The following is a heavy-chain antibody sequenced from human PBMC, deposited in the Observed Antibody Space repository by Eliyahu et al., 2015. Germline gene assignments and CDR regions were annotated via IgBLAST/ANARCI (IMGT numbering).Heavy chain of an antibody. D-gene: IGHD6-19*01. CDR1: GGSITSTSYY. CDR3: ARPKRYSRGPHDAFDI. Sequence: VSGGSITSTSYYWGWIRQPPGKGLEWIGSISYSGSTDYHPSLKSRVTISVDTSKNQFSLKLSSVTAADTAVYYCARPKRYSRGPHDAFDIWGQGTMVSVSS. CDR2: ISYSGST. J-gene: IGHJ3*02. V-gene: IGHV4-39*01.